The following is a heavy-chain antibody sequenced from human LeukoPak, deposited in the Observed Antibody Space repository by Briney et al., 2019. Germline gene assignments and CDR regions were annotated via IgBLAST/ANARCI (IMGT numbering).Heavy chain of an antibody. CDR3: ARDPRYYYDSSGYLGWYFDL. CDR2: IYYSGST. Sequence: SETLSLTCTVSGGSISSYYWSWIRQPPGKGLEWIGYIYYSGSTNYNPSLKSRVTISVDTSKNQFSLKLSSVTAADTAVYYCARDPRYYYDSSGYLGWYFDLWGRGTLVTVSS. CDR1: GGSISSYY. D-gene: IGHD3-22*01. J-gene: IGHJ2*01. V-gene: IGHV4-59*01.